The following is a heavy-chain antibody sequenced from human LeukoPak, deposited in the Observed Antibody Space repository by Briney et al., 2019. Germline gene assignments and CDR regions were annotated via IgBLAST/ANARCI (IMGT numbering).Heavy chain of an antibody. CDR1: GGSISSYY. CDR3: GRSAGFVHFDH. CDR2: IYTSGST. V-gene: IGHV4-4*07. D-gene: IGHD3-16*01. Sequence: SETLSLTCTVSGGSISSYYWSWVRQPAGKGLEWIGRIYTSGSTNYNPSVKSRVTISVDTSKNQFSLMVRSVTAADTAVYYCGRSAGFVHFDHWGQGTLVTVTS. J-gene: IGHJ4*02.